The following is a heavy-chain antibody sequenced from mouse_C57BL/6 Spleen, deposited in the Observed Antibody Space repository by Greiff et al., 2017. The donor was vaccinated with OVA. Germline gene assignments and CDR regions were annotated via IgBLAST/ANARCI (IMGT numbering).Heavy chain of an antibody. CDR2: ISDGGSYT. CDR3: ARGLGKAWFAY. CDR1: GFTFSSYA. D-gene: IGHD4-1*01. J-gene: IGHJ3*01. Sequence: EVNVVESGGGLVKPGGSLKLSCAASGFTFSSYAMSWVRQTPEKRLEWVATISDGGSYTYYPDNVKGRFTISRDNAKNNLYLQMSHLKSEDTAMYYCARGLGKAWFAYWGQGTLVTVSA. V-gene: IGHV5-4*03.